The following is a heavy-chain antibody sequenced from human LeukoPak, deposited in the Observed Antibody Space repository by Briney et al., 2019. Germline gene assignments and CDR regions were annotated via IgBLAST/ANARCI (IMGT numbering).Heavy chain of an antibody. V-gene: IGHV1-3*01. CDR3: SRAGCGDTCYPGGY. J-gene: IGHJ4*02. CDR1: GYIFTKYV. D-gene: IGHD2-2*01. CDR2: IKAGNGDT. Sequence: ASVKVSCKASGYIFTKYVVQWVRQAPGQRPEWMGWIKAGNGDTKYSQNFQDRLTITRDTSASTVYMELSSLTSEDTALYYCSRAGCGDTCYPGGYWGQGTLVTVSS.